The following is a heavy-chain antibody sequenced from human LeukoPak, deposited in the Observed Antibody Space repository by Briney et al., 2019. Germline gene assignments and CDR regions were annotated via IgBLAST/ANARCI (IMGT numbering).Heavy chain of an antibody. J-gene: IGHJ4*02. CDR2: IYTSENT. CDR3: ARDALGYSSGWEDY. D-gene: IGHD6-19*01. CDR1: GGSFSTHY. V-gene: IGHV4-4*07. Sequence: SETLSLICTVTGGSFSTHYWSWIRQPPGKGLEWIGRIYTSENTNYNPSLKSRVTMSVDTSKNQLSLKLSSVTAADTAVHYCARDALGYSSGWEDYWGQGTLVTVSS.